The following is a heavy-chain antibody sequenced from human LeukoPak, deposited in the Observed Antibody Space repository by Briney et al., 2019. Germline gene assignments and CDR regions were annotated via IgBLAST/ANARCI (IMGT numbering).Heavy chain of an antibody. V-gene: IGHV3-23*01. J-gene: IGHJ4*02. CDR2: ITGDGGGT. D-gene: IGHD1-26*01. CDR3: VKETSSGNFVTIDC. CDR1: GFTFNNYA. Sequence: QTGGSLRLSCAASGFTFNNYAMSWVRQTPGKGLEWVSAITGDGGGTNHADSVKGRFTIFRDNSKNTLYLQMNSLRAEDTAVYYCVKETSSGNFVTIDCWGQGALVTVSS.